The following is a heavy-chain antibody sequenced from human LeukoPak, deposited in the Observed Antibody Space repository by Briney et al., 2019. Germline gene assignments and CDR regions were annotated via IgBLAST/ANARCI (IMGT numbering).Heavy chain of an antibody. Sequence: ASVKVSCRASGGTFSSYAISWVRQAPGQGLEWMGGIIPIFGTANYAQKFQGRVTITADESTSTAYMELSSLRSEDTAVYYCARGRPDDAFDIWGQGTMVTVSS. V-gene: IGHV1-69*01. J-gene: IGHJ3*02. CDR2: IIPIFGTA. CDR1: GGTFSSYA. CDR3: ARGRPDDAFDI.